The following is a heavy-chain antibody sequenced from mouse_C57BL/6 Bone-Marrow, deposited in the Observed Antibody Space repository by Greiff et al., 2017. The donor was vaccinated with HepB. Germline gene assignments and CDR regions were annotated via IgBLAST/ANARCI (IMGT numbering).Heavy chain of an antibody. D-gene: IGHD3-3*01. CDR1: GYTFTEYT. J-gene: IGHJ2*01. CDR2: FYPGSGSI. Sequence: VKLMESGAELVKPGASVKLSCKASGYTFTEYTIHWVKQRSGQGLEWSGWFYPGSGSIKYNEKFKDKATLTADKSSSTVYMELSRMTSEDSAVYFCARHEDQGWTETYYFDYWGQGTTLTVSS. CDR3: ARHEDQGWTETYYFDY. V-gene: IGHV1-62-2*01.